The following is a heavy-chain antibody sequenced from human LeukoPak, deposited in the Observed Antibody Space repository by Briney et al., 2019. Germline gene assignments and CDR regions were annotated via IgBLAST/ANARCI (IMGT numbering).Heavy chain of an antibody. CDR3: ARSRGYNYHFDY. CDR1: GYSFISYW. J-gene: IGHJ4*02. Sequence: GESLKISCKGSGYSFISYWIGWVRQMPGIGLEWMGIIYPGDSNTRYSPSFQGQVTISADKSISTAYLQWSSLKASDAAMYYCARSRGYNYHFDYWGQGTLVTVSS. CDR2: IYPGDSNT. D-gene: IGHD5-18*01. V-gene: IGHV5-51*01.